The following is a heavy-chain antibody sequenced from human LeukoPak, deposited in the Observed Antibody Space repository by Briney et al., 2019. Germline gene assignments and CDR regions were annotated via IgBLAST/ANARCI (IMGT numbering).Heavy chain of an antibody. CDR3: ARTAVAANNWFDP. Sequence: TSETLSLTCTVSGGSISSGSYYWSWIRQPAGKGLEWIGRIYTSGSTNYNPSLKSRVTISVDTSKNQFSLKLSSVTAADTAVYYCARTAVAANNWFDPWGQGTLVTVSS. V-gene: IGHV4-61*02. CDR2: IYTSGST. D-gene: IGHD6-19*01. J-gene: IGHJ5*02. CDR1: GGSISSGSYY.